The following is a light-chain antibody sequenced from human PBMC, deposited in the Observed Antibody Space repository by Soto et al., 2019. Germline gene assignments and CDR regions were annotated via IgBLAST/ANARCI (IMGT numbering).Light chain of an antibody. Sequence: QSALTQPASVSGSPGQSIAISCTGTSSDVGSYDRVYWYQQHPGKAPTLMIYEVNKRPSGVSNRFSGSKSGNTASLTISGLQAEDEADYCCCSSVGSPNWVFGGGTKLTVL. V-gene: IGLV2-23*02. J-gene: IGLJ3*02. CDR2: EVN. CDR3: CSSVGSPNWV. CDR1: SSDVGSYDR.